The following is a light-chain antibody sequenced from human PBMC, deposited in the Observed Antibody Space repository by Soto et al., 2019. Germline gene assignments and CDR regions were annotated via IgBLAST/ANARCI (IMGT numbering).Light chain of an antibody. J-gene: IGKJ5*01. Sequence: EIVLTQSPATLSLSPGEIATLSCRASQSVSSYLAWYQQKPGQAPRLLIYDASNRATGIPARFSGSGSGTDFTLTISSLALEDFAVYYCQQRSNWPPITFGQGTRLEIK. CDR1: QSVSSY. V-gene: IGKV3-11*01. CDR3: QQRSNWPPIT. CDR2: DAS.